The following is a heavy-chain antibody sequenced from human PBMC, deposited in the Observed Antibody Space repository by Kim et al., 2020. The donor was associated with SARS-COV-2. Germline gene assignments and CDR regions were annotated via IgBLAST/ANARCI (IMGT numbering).Heavy chain of an antibody. CDR3: ARDRAFGDYDSSDY. D-gene: IGHD3-22*01. Sequence: GGSLRLSCAASGFTFSSYGMHWVRQAPGKGLEWVAVIWYDGSSKYYADSVKGRFTISRDNSKNTLYLQMNSLRAEDTAVYYCARDRAFGDYDSSDYWGQGTLVTVSS. J-gene: IGHJ4*02. CDR2: IWYDGSSK. V-gene: IGHV3-33*01. CDR1: GFTFSSYG.